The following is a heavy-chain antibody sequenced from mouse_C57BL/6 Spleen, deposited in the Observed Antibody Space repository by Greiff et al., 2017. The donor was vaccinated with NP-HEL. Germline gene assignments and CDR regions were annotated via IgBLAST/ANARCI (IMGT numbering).Heavy chain of an antibody. J-gene: IGHJ1*03. CDR2: IHPSDSDT. V-gene: IGHV1-74*01. CDR3: ALDFTTVGYFDV. Sequence: QVQLKQPGAELVKPGASVTVSCKASGYTFTSYWMHWVKQRPGQGLEWIGRIHPSDSDTNYNQKFKGKATLTVDKSSSTAYMQLSSLTSEDSAVYYCALDFTTVGYFDVWGTGTTVTVSS. D-gene: IGHD1-1*01. CDR1: GYTFTSYW.